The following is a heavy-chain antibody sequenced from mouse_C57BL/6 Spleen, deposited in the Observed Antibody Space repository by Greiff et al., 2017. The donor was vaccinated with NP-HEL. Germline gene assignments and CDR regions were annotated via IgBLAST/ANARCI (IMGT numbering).Heavy chain of an antibody. J-gene: IGHJ4*01. Sequence: QVQLKESGPELVKPGASVKISCKASGYAFSSSWMNWVKQRPGKGLEWIGRIYPGDGDTNYNGKFKGKATLTADKSSSTAYMQLSSLTSEDSAVYFCARRGAVADYYAMDYWGQGTSVTVSS. D-gene: IGHD1-1*01. CDR2: IYPGDGDT. CDR1: GYAFSSSW. CDR3: ARRGAVADYYAMDY. V-gene: IGHV1-82*01.